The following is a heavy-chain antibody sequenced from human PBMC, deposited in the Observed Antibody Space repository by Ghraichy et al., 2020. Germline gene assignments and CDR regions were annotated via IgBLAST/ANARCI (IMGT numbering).Heavy chain of an antibody. V-gene: IGHV4-59*01. CDR3: ARAFDGSGSYFFDY. Sequence: GSLRLSCTVSGGSISSYYWSWIRQPPGKGLEWIGYIYYSGSTNYNPSLKSRVTISVDTSKNQFSLKLSSVTAADTAVYYCARAFDGSGSYFFDYWGQGTLVTVSS. CDR1: GGSISSYY. CDR2: IYYSGST. D-gene: IGHD3-10*01. J-gene: IGHJ4*02.